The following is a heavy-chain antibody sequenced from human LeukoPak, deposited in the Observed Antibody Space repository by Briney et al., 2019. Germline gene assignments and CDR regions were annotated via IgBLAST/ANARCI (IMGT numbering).Heavy chain of an antibody. CDR1: GFTFSSYA. D-gene: IGHD3-16*01. CDR3: ARALLPYRSRVGVDY. Sequence: GGPLRLSCAASGFTFSSYAMHWVRQAPGKGLEWVAVISYDGSNKYYADSVKGRFTISRDNSKNTLYLQMNSLRAEDTAVYYCARALLPYRSRVGVDYWGQGTLVTVSS. J-gene: IGHJ4*02. V-gene: IGHV3-30-3*01. CDR2: ISYDGSNK.